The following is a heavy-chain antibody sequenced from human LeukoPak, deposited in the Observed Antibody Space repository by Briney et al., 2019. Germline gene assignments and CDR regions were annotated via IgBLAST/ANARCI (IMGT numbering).Heavy chain of an antibody. CDR2: VNPKNGDT. CDR3: ARDGRLRNGYDNFYI. D-gene: IGHD5-18*01. J-gene: IGHJ4*02. CDR1: GYTFSGFY. V-gene: IGHV1-2*02. Sequence: ASVKVSCKASGYTFSGFYINWVRQAPGQGLEWMGWVNPKNGDTHYAQDFLGRVTMTRDTSISTAYMELSRLTSDDTAVYYCARDGRLRNGYDNFYIWGQGTLVTVSS.